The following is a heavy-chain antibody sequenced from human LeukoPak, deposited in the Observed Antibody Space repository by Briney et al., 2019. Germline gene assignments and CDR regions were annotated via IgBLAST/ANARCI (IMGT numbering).Heavy chain of an antibody. CDR2: IKPDGSQK. V-gene: IGHV3-7*04. CDR1: GFTFSSYW. D-gene: IGHD3-10*01. Sequence: GGSLRLSCAASGFTFSSYWMTWVRQAPGKGLEWVANIKPDGSQKYYVDSLKGRFTISRDNAKNSLYLQMNSLRAEDTAVYYCLKGGKGDYWGQGTLVTVSS. J-gene: IGHJ4*02. CDR3: LKGGKGDY.